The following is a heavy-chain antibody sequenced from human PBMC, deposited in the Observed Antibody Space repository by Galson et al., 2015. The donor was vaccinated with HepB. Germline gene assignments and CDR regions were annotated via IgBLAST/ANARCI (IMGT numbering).Heavy chain of an antibody. V-gene: IGHV4-34*01. J-gene: IGHJ5*02. CDR2: INHSGST. CDR1: GGSFSGYY. D-gene: IGHD3-22*01. CDR3: ARCGYYYRQNWFDP. Sequence: ETLSLTCAVYGGSFSGYYWSWIRQPPGKGLEWIGEINHSGSTNYNPSLKSRVTISVDTSKNQFSLKLSSVTAADTAVYYCARCGYYYRQNWFDPWGQGTLVTVSS.